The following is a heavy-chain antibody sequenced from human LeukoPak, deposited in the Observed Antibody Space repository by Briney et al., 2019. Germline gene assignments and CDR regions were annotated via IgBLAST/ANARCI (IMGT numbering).Heavy chain of an antibody. CDR3: ARIQSRIIAARPGNPAFDY. J-gene: IGHJ4*02. V-gene: IGHV1-18*01. CDR1: GYTFTSYG. CDR2: ISGYNGNT. Sequence: GASVKVSCKASGYTFTSYGISWVRQAPGQGLEWMGWISGYNGNTDYAQKFQGRVTMTTDTSTSTVYMELKSLRSDDTAVYYCARIQSRIIAARPGNPAFDYWGRGTLVTVSS. D-gene: IGHD6-6*01.